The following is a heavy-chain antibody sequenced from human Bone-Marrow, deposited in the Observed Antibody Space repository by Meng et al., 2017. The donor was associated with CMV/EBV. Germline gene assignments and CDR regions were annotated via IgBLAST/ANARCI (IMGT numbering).Heavy chain of an antibody. J-gene: IGHJ4*02. V-gene: IGHV3-48*03. CDR2: ISSSGSTI. CDR3: SRDLSNVPASTVVIVPFDD. CDR1: GFTFSSYE. D-gene: IGHD4-23*01. Sequence: LSLTCAASGFTFSSYEMNWVRQAPGKGLEWVSYISSSGSTIYYADSVKGRFTISRDNAKNSLYLQMNSLRAEDTAVYYCSRDLSNVPASTVVIVPFDDWGQGTLVTVSS.